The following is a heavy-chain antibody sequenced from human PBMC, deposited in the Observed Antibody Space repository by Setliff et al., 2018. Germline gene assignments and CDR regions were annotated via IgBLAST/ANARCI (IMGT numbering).Heavy chain of an antibody. CDR1: GDSISSGDSY. CDR3: AGGRRYDYGWDFDH. J-gene: IGHJ4*02. D-gene: IGHD4-17*01. Sequence: SETLSLTCTVSGDSISSGDSYWSWIRQPAGKGLEWIGHIYIGGSATYNPSLRSRVTISLDTSKNQFSPKLTSVTAADTAVYYCAGGRRYDYGWDFDHWGQGTLVTVSS. V-gene: IGHV4-61*09. CDR2: IYIGGSA.